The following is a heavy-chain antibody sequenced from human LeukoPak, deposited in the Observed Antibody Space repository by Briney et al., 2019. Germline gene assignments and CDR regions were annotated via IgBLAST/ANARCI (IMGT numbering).Heavy chain of an antibody. Sequence: GGSLRLSCAASGFTFSSYAMSWVRQAPGKGLEWVSAISGSGGSTYYADSVKGRFTISRDNANNSLYLQLHSLRAEDTAVYYCARDPFSAGREAYSFLGIYNMDVWGQGTTVTVSS. V-gene: IGHV3-23*01. J-gene: IGHJ6*02. CDR2: ISGSGGST. D-gene: IGHD3-3*02. CDR1: GFTFSSYA. CDR3: ARDPFSAGREAYSFLGIYNMDV.